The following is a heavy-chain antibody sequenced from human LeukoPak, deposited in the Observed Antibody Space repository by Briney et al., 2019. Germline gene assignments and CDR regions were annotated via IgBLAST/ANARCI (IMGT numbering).Heavy chain of an antibody. D-gene: IGHD2-15*01. Sequence: SQTLSLTCTVSGGSISSGDYYWSWIRQPPGKGLEWIGYIYYSGSTYYNPSLKSRVTISVDTSKNQFSLKLSSVTAADTAVYYCARGKAQYSEKVRYFDLWGRGTLVTVSS. CDR1: GGSISSGDYY. CDR2: IYYSGST. CDR3: ARGKAQYSEKVRYFDL. J-gene: IGHJ2*01. V-gene: IGHV4-30-4*01.